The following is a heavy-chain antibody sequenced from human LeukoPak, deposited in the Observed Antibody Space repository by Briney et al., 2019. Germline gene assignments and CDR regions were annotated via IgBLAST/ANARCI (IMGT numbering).Heavy chain of an antibody. V-gene: IGHV1-8*01. Sequence: ASVKVSCNASGYTFTSYDINWVRQATGQGLEWMGWMNPNSGNTGYAQKFQGRVTMTRNASISTAYMELSSLRSEDTAVYYCARIGIQLWSDYWGQGTLVTVSS. CDR2: MNPNSGNT. D-gene: IGHD5-18*01. J-gene: IGHJ4*02. CDR3: ARIGIQLWSDY. CDR1: GYTFTSYD.